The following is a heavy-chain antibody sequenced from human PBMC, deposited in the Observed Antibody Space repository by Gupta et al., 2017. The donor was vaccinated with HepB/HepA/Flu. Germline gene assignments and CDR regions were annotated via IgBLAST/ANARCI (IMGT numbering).Heavy chain of an antibody. D-gene: IGHD3-22*01. Sequence: QVQLVQSGAEVKKPGASVKVSCKASGYTFTSYDINWVRQATGQGLEWMGWMNPNSGNTGYAQKFQGRVTMTRNTSISTAYMELSSLRSEDTAVCYCAGRRTYYYDSSGYSDAFDIWGQGTMVTVSS. J-gene: IGHJ3*02. CDR2: MNPNSGNT. CDR3: AGRRTYYYDSSGYSDAFDI. CDR1: GYTFTSYD. V-gene: IGHV1-8*01.